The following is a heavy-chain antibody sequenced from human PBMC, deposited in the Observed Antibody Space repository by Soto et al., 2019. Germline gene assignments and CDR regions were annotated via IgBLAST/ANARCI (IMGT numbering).Heavy chain of an antibody. J-gene: IGHJ4*02. CDR3: AKRGGGGDFDY. V-gene: IGHV3-23*01. Sequence: EVQLLESGGGLVQPGGSLRLSCTASGFSFSDYALTWVRQAPGKGLEWISLISAGGDGTFYADSVKGRFTISRDNSKNTLYLQMNSPRAEDTAVYFCAKRGGGGDFDYWGQGTLVTVSS. D-gene: IGHD3-10*01. CDR2: ISAGGDGT. CDR1: GFSFSDYA.